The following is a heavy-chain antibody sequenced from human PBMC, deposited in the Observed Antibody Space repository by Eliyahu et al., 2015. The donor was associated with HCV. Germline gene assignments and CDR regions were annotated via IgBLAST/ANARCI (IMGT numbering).Heavy chain of an antibody. J-gene: IGHJ6*02. CDR2: INHSGST. CDR3: ARGSSYYYYGMDV. Sequence: QVQLQQWGAGLLKPSETLSLTCAVYGGSFXGYYWSWIRQPPGKGLEWIGEINHSGSTNYNPSLKSRVTISVDTSKNQFSLKLSSVTAADTAVYYCARGSSYYYYGMDVWGQGTTVTVSS. CDR1: GGSFXGYY. D-gene: IGHD2-2*01. V-gene: IGHV4-34*01.